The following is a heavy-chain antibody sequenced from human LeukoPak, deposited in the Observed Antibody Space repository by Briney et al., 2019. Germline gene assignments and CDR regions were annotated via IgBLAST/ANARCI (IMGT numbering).Heavy chain of an antibody. CDR2: ISSSSSYI. D-gene: IGHD5-18*01. Sequence: GGSLRLSCAASGFTFSSYSMNWVRQAPGKGLEWVSSISSSSSYIYYADSVKGRFTISRDNAKNSLYLQVNSLRPEDTAVYYCGRDTVGYGGAFDIWGQGTMVTVSS. J-gene: IGHJ3*02. V-gene: IGHV3-21*01. CDR1: GFTFSSYS. CDR3: GRDTVGYGGAFDI.